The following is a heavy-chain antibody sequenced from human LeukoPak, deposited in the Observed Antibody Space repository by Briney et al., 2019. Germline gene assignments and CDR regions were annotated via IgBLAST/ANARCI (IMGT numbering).Heavy chain of an antibody. D-gene: IGHD6-25*01. CDR1: GYTFTGYY. CDR3: ATGKVIAATDY. J-gene: IGHJ4*02. V-gene: IGHV1-24*01. Sequence: ASVKVSCKASGYTFTGYYMHWVRQAPGKGLEWMGGFDPEDGETIYAQKFQGRVTMTEDTSTDTAYMELSSLRSEDTAVYYCATGKVIAATDYWGQGTLVTVSS. CDR2: FDPEDGET.